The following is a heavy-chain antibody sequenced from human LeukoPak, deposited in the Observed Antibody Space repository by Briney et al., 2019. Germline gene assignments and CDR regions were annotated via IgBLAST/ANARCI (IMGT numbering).Heavy chain of an antibody. D-gene: IGHD4-17*01. J-gene: IGHJ5*02. CDR3: ARDRDYGDYNWFDP. CDR1: GGSISSYY. CDR2: IYTSGST. Sequence: SETLSLTCTVSGGSISSYYWSWIRQPAGKGLEWIGRIYTSGSTNYNPSLKSRVNMSVDTSKNQFSLKLSSVTAADTAVYYCARDRDYGDYNWFDPWGQGTLVTVSS. V-gene: IGHV4-4*07.